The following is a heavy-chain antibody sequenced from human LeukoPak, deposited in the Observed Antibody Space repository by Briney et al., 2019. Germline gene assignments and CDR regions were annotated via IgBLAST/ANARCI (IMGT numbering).Heavy chain of an antibody. CDR2: IKSKADGGTT. D-gene: IGHD2-15*01. V-gene: IGHV3-15*01. CDR3: TTDMGGYYYYGMDV. CDR1: GFTFSNAW. Sequence: GGSLRLSCAASGFTFSNAWMSWVRQAPGKGLEWVGGIKSKADGGTTDYAAPVKGRFTISRDDSQNTLYLQMNSLKTQDTAVYYCTTDMGGYYYYGMDVWGQGTTLTVSS. J-gene: IGHJ6*02.